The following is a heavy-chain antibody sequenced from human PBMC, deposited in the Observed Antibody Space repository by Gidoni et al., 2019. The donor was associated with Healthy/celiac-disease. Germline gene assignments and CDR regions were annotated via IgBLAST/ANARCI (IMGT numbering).Heavy chain of an antibody. CDR1: GFTFSSYS. D-gene: IGHD3-22*01. Sequence: EVQLVESGGGLVKPGGSLRLSCAASGFTFSSYSMNWVRQAPGKGLEWVSSISSSSSYIYYADSVKGRFTISRDNAKNSLYLQMNSLRAEDTAVYYCARDYYDSSGYSVGAFDIWGQGTMVTVSS. CDR3: ARDYYDSSGYSVGAFDI. V-gene: IGHV3-21*01. J-gene: IGHJ3*02. CDR2: ISSSSSYI.